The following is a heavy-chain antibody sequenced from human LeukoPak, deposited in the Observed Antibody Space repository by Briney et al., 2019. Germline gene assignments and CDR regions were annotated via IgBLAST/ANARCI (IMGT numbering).Heavy chain of an antibody. D-gene: IGHD6-13*01. V-gene: IGHV3-7*01. Sequence: GGSLRLSCAASGFTFSNYWMSWVRQAPGKGLEWVANIKQDGSEKYYVDSVKGRFTISRDSAKNSLYLQMNSLRAEDTAVYYCARLSIAAAGSDFWGQGTLVTVSS. CDR3: ARLSIAAAGSDF. CDR2: IKQDGSEK. J-gene: IGHJ4*02. CDR1: GFTFSNYW.